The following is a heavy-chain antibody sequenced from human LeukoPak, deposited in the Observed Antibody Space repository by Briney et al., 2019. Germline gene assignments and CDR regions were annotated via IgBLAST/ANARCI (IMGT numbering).Heavy chain of an antibody. D-gene: IGHD6-6*01. V-gene: IGHV4-59*08. J-gene: IGHJ4*02. CDR1: GGSISSYY. CDR3: AKYISSGLDY. CDR2: IYYTGST. Sequence: PSETLSLTCTGSGGSISSYYWSWIRQPPGKGLEWIGNIYYTGSTSYNPSLRSRVTMSVDTSKNLFSLKVRYVDAADTAVYYCAKYISSGLDYWGQGTLVTVSS.